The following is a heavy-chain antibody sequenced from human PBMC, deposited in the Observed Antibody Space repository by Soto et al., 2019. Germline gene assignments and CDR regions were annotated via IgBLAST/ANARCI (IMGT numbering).Heavy chain of an antibody. CDR2: ISDAGDP. V-gene: IGHV3-13*05. CDR1: GFTFRNYD. Sequence: EVQLVESGGGLVQPGGSLRLSCEASGFTFRNYDMHWVRQGTGKGLEWVSGISDAGDPDYADSVEGRFTISRETAPNSFFLQMNSLRVGDTAVYYWARTDRDFYVLAVWSQGNTVIVSS. CDR3: ARTDRDFYVLAV. J-gene: IGHJ6*02.